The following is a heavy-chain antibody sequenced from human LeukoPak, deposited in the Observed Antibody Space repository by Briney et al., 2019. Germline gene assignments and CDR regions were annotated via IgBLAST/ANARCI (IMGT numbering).Heavy chain of an antibody. V-gene: IGHV1-46*01. Sequence: ASVKVSCKASGYTFTSYYMHWVRQAPGQGLEWMGIINPSGGSTSYAQKFQGRVAMTRDTSTSTVYMELSSLRSEDTAVYYCAREHRITMVRGVIDYWGQGTLVTVSS. J-gene: IGHJ4*02. CDR1: GYTFTSYY. CDR3: AREHRITMVRGVIDY. CDR2: INPSGGST. D-gene: IGHD3-10*01.